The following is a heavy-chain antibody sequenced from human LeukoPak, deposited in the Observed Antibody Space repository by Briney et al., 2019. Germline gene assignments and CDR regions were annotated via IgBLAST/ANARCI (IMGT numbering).Heavy chain of an antibody. V-gene: IGHV1-18*01. D-gene: IGHD3-16*02. Sequence: ASVNVSCKASLYTFTSYGISWVRQAPGQGLEGMGWISAYNGNTNYAQKLQGRVTMTTETSTSTAYMELRSLRSDDTAVYYCAQTFGGVIDNWLDPWGQGALVTVSS. CDR3: AQTFGGVIDNWLDP. CDR2: ISAYNGNT. J-gene: IGHJ5*02. CDR1: LYTFTSYG.